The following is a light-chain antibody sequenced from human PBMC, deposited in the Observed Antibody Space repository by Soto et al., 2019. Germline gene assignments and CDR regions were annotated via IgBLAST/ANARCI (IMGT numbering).Light chain of an antibody. Sequence: QSVLTQPASVSGSPGQSITLSCTGTSNDIGSYNYVSWCQQHPDKAPKLIIYEVTNRPAGISTRFSGSKSGNTASLTISGLQAEDEAHYYCSSYKFSTTLRVFGGGTKLTVL. J-gene: IGLJ3*02. CDR1: SNDIGSYNY. CDR3: SSYKFSTTLRV. CDR2: EVT. V-gene: IGLV2-14*01.